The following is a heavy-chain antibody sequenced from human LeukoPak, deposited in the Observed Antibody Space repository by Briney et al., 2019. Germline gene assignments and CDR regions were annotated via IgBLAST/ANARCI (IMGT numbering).Heavy chain of an antibody. D-gene: IGHD5-18*01. Sequence: GGSLRLSCAASGFTFSDFAMIWVRQPPGKGLEWVSSTFQGGGEIHYADSVRGRFTISRDNSRSTLFLQMNSPRGEDTAIYYCATYRQVMLPFEAWGRGTLVTVSS. CDR1: GFTFSDFA. J-gene: IGHJ5*02. CDR2: TFQGGGEI. V-gene: IGHV3-23*01. CDR3: ATYRQVMLPFEA.